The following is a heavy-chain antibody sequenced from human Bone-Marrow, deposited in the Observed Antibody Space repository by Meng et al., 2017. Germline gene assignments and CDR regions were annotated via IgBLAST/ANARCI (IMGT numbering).Heavy chain of an antibody. CDR2: INAGNGNT. CDR1: GYTFTSYA. CDR3: ARVYCSSTSCQYYLDY. Sequence: VQLVQSGTEVKKPGASVKVSCKASGYTFTSYAIHWVRQAPGQRPEWMGWINAGNGNTEDSQKFQGRVTITRDTSASTAYMELSSLTSEDTAVYYCARVYCSSTSCQYYLDYWGQGTLVTVSS. J-gene: IGHJ4*02. D-gene: IGHD2-2*01. V-gene: IGHV1-3*01.